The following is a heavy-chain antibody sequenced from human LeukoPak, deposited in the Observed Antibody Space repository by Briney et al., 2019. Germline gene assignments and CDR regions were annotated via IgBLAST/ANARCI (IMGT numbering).Heavy chain of an antibody. V-gene: IGHV3-30*01. CDR3: AKDGSSWSFDY. J-gene: IGHJ4*02. CDR2: ISYDGSNK. D-gene: IGHD6-13*01. Sequence: GGSLRLSCAASGFTLSSYDMHWVRQAPGKGLEWVAVISYDGSNKYYADSVKGRFTISRDNSKNTLYLQMNSLRAEDTAVYYCAKDGSSWSFDYCGQGTLVTVSS. CDR1: GFTLSSYD.